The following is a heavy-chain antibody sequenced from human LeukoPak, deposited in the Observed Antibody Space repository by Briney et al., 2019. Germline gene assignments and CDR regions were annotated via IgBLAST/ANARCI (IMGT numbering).Heavy chain of an antibody. CDR1: GGTFSSYA. CDR2: IIPIFGTA. V-gene: IGHV1-69*13. J-gene: IGHJ4*02. D-gene: IGHD3-10*01. CDR3: ARDKSRKGSGSPRFDY. Sequence: GASVKVSCKASGGTFSSYAISWVRQAPGQGLEWMGGIIPIFGTANYAQKFQGRVTITADESTSTAYMELSSLRSEDTAVYYCARDKSRKGSGSPRFDYWGQGTLVTVSS.